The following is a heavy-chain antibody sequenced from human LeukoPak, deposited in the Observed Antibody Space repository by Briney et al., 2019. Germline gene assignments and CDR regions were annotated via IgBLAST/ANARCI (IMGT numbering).Heavy chain of an antibody. CDR3: AKSSGTGTFSY. J-gene: IGHJ4*02. V-gene: IGHV4-39*02. CDR1: GDSISRSTYY. D-gene: IGHD6-25*01. CDR2: VYYGRSP. Sequence: NASETLSLTCTVSGDSISRSTYYWAWIRQPPGKGLEWIGSVYYGRSPYFNPSLESRATISVDTSKNHFSLKMSSVTAADTAVYYFAKSSGTGTFSYWGQGTLVTVSS.